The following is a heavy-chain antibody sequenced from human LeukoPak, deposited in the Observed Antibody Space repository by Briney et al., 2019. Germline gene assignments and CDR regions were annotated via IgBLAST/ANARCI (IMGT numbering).Heavy chain of an antibody. Sequence: SETLSLTCTVSGGSISSSSYYWGWIRQPPGKGLEWIGSIYYSGSTYYNPSLKSRVTISVDTSKNQFSLKLSSVTAADTAVYYCTTLERYYYDSSGYIDYWGQGTLVTVSS. J-gene: IGHJ4*02. CDR2: IYYSGST. CDR3: TTLERYYYDSSGYIDY. CDR1: GGSISSSSYY. V-gene: IGHV4-39*07. D-gene: IGHD3-22*01.